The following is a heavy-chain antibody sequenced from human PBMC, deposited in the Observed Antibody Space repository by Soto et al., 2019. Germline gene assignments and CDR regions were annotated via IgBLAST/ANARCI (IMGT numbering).Heavy chain of an antibody. D-gene: IGHD1-1*01. CDR1: GFTFSSYW. J-gene: IGHJ6*02. V-gene: IGHV3-7*01. Sequence: GGSLRLSCADCGFTFSSYWMSWVRQAPGKGLEWVANVKYDVSQTYYVGSVKGRFTISRDNAKNSLYLQMNSLRAEDTAVYYCTRYFQGTLDQGMDGWGQGTTVIVSS. CDR3: TRYFQGTLDQGMDG. CDR2: VKYDVSQT.